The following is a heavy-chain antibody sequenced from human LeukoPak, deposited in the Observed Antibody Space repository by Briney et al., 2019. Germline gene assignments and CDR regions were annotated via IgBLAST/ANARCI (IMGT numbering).Heavy chain of an antibody. Sequence: ASVKVSCKASGYTFTGYYMHWVRQAPGQGLEWMGWINPNSGGTNYAQKFQGRVTMTRDTSNSTAYMELSRLRSDDTAVYYCARVLMGYCSSTSCYTLDYWGQGTLVTVSS. J-gene: IGHJ4*02. D-gene: IGHD2-2*02. CDR3: ARVLMGYCSSTSCYTLDY. V-gene: IGHV1-2*02. CDR1: GYTFTGYY. CDR2: INPNSGGT.